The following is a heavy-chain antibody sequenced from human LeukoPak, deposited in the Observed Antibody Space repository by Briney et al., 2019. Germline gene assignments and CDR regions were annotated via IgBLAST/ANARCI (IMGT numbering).Heavy chain of an antibody. CDR2: IYYSGST. V-gene: IGHV4-39*01. CDR1: GGSISSSSYY. D-gene: IGHD2-2*01. Sequence: SETLSLTCTVSGGSISSSSYYWGWIRQPPGKGLEWIGSIYYSGSTYYNPSLKSRVTISVDTSKNQFSLKLTSVTAADTAVYYCARLRTLPRYYYGMDVWGQGTTVTVSS. J-gene: IGHJ6*02. CDR3: ARLRTLPRYYYGMDV.